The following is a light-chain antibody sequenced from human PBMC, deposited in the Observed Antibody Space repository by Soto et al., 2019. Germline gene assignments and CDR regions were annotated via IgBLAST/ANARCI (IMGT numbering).Light chain of an antibody. CDR3: SSYAGSTLV. CDR2: EVS. J-gene: IGLJ2*01. Sequence: QSVLTQPPSASGSPGQSVTMSCTGTSSDVGGYNYVSWYQQHPGKAPKLMIYEVSKRPSGVPDRFSGSKSGNTASLTVSGLQAEDEADYYCSSYAGSTLVFGGGSKVTVL. CDR1: SSDVGGYNY. V-gene: IGLV2-8*01.